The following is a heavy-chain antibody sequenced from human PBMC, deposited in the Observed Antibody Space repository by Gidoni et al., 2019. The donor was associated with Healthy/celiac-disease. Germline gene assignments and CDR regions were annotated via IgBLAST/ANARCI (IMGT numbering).Heavy chain of an antibody. D-gene: IGHD2-15*01. CDR1: GFTFSSYS. CDR2: ISSSSSYI. J-gene: IGHJ4*02. Sequence: EVQLVESGGGLVKPGGSLRLSCAASGFTFSSYSMNWVRQAPGKGLEWVSSISSSSSYIYYADSVKGRFTISRDNAKNSLYLQMNSLRAEDTAVYYCARVWGFGYCSGGSCYSDYWGQGTLVTVSS. CDR3: ARVWGFGYCSGGSCYSDY. V-gene: IGHV3-21*01.